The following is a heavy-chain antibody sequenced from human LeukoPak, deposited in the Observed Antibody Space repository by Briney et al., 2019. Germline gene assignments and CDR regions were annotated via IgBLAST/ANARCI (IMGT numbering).Heavy chain of an antibody. CDR2: ISDSGGAT. J-gene: IGHJ6*03. CDR3: AKVAGYLYSSSWYYMDV. Sequence: GGSLRLSCAASGFTFSSYAMSWVRQAPGKGLEGVSLISDSGGATYYADSVKGRFTISRDNSKNTLYLQMNSLRAEDTAVYYCAKVAGYLYSSSWYYMDVWGKGTTVTVSS. V-gene: IGHV3-23*01. D-gene: IGHD6-13*01. CDR1: GFTFSSYA.